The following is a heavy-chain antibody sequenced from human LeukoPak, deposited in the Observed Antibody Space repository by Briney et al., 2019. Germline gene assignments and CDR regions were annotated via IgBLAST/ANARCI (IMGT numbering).Heavy chain of an antibody. CDR1: GFTFSSYS. Sequence: GRSLRLSCAASGFTFSSYSMDWVRQAPGQGLEWVSSISSSGTYIYYADSVKGRFTLSRDNTKNSLYLQMNSLRAEDTAVYYCARDPGRWGQGTLVTVSS. D-gene: IGHD7-27*01. CDR2: ISSSGTYI. V-gene: IGHV3-21*01. CDR3: ARDPGR. J-gene: IGHJ4*02.